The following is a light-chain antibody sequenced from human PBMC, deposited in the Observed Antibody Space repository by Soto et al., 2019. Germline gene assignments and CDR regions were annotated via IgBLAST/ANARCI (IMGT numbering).Light chain of an antibody. J-gene: IGLJ2*01. CDR3: QSFDSINNVV. CDR1: SRSIATNY. Sequence: NFMLTQPHSVSESPGKTVTISCTRSSRSIATNYVQWYQQRPGSAPTIVIFEDSERPSGVPDRFSGSFDSSSNSASLTISGLKTEDEADYYCQSFDSINNVVFGGGTKLTVL. CDR2: EDS. V-gene: IGLV6-57*03.